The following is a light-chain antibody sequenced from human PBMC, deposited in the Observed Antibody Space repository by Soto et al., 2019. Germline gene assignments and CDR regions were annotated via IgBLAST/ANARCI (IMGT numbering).Light chain of an antibody. V-gene: IGKV3-20*01. CDR3: QQYNRSTAWT. CDR2: GAS. Sequence: EFVLTQSPGTLSMSPGERATLSCRASQRIRSSYLAWYQQKPGQAPRLLIYGASSRATAIPDRCSGSGSGTDFTLTISRLEPEDLAVHYCQQYNRSTAWTFGQGKKVVI. CDR1: QRIRSSY. J-gene: IGKJ1*01.